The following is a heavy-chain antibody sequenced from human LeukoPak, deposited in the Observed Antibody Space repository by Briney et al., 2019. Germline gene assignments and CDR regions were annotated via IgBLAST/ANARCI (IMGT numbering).Heavy chain of an antibody. Sequence: ASVKVSCKVSGYTLTELSMHWVRQAPGKGLEWMGGFDPEDGETIYAQKFQGRVTMTEDTSTDTAYMELSSLRSEDTAVYYCATDFVPYDSSGYYLLDYWGQGTLVTVSS. CDR1: GYTLTELS. J-gene: IGHJ4*02. V-gene: IGHV1-24*01. CDR2: FDPEDGET. CDR3: ATDFVPYDSSGYYLLDY. D-gene: IGHD3-22*01.